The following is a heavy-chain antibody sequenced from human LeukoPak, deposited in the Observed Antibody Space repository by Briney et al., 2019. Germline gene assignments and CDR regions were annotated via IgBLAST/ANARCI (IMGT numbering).Heavy chain of an antibody. CDR3: ARQPITIFGVVIYGDTFDI. Sequence: KHGESLQISCQGSGYSFTSYWIGWVRQVPGKGLEWMGIIYPGDSDTRYSPSFQGQVTISADKSISTAYLQWSSLKASDTAMYYCARQPITIFGVVIYGDTFDIWGQGTMVTVSS. D-gene: IGHD3-3*01. J-gene: IGHJ3*02. CDR1: GYSFTSYW. V-gene: IGHV5-51*01. CDR2: IYPGDSDT.